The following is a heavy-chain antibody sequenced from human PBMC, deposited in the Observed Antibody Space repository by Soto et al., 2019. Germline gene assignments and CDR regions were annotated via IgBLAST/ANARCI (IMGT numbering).Heavy chain of an antibody. D-gene: IGHD3-22*01. J-gene: IGHJ4*02. CDR1: GGSISSGDYY. V-gene: IGHV4-30-4*01. CDR2: IYYSGST. CDR3: ARGDSSGYIGSPGNFDY. Sequence: QVQLQESGPGLVKPSQTLSLTCTVSGGSISSGDYYWSWIRQPPGKGLEWIGYIYYSGSTYYNPSLKSRVTISVDTSKTQLALKLSSVTAADTAVYYCARGDSSGYIGSPGNFDYWGQGTLVTVSS.